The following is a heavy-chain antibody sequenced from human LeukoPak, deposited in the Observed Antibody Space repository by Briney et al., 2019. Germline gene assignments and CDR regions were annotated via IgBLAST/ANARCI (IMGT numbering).Heavy chain of an antibody. CDR2: IWYDGSNK. CDR1: GFTFSSYG. V-gene: IGHV3-33*06. D-gene: IGHD2-15*01. J-gene: IGHJ4*02. Sequence: PGRSLRLSCAASGFTFSSYGMHWVRQAPGKGLEWVAVIWYDGSNKYYADSVKGRFTISRDNSKNTLYLQMNDLRAEDTAAYYCAKAPKPYCSGAYCYPFDYWGQGTLVTVSS. CDR3: AKAPKPYCSGAYCYPFDY.